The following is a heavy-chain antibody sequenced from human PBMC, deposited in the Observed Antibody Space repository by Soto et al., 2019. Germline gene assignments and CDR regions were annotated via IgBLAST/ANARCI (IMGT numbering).Heavy chain of an antibody. D-gene: IGHD3-22*01. CDR3: ARGDYHGTSGYYPNPDY. J-gene: IGHJ4*02. Sequence: QVQLVESGGGVVQPGRSLRLSCAASGFTFSTYVMHWVRQAPGKGLEWVAVVSYVGSTQYYADSVKGRFIISRDNSRDTLYLQMNGLRAEDTAVYYCARGDYHGTSGYYPNPDYWGQGTLVTVSA. CDR2: VSYVGSTQ. V-gene: IGHV3-30-3*01. CDR1: GFTFSTYV.